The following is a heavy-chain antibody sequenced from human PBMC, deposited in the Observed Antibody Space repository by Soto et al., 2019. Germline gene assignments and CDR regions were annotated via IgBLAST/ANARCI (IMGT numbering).Heavy chain of an antibody. CDR2: INHSGST. Sequence: QVQLQQWGAGLLKPSETLSLTCAVYGGSFSPYFWSWIRQPPGKGLEWIGEINHSGSTNYNPSLTRRATLSVDTSKNQVSLKLTSVTAADTAVYYCARLASGWQYDDFDFWGRGTPVTVSS. CDR1: GGSFSPYF. V-gene: IGHV4-34*01. CDR3: ARLASGWQYDDFDF. D-gene: IGHD6-19*01. J-gene: IGHJ2*01.